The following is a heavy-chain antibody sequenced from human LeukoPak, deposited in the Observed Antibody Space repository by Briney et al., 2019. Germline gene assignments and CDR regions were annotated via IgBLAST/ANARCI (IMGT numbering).Heavy chain of an antibody. D-gene: IGHD3-3*01. CDR3: ARGPTYYDFWSGYYKSNYYYYGMDV. V-gene: IGHV1-46*01. CDR2: INPSGGST. CDR1: GYTVTSYY. Sequence: ASVKVSCKASGYTVTSYYMHWVRQAPGQGLEWMGIINPSGGSTSYAQKFQGRVTMTRDTSTSTVYMELSSLRSEDTAVYYCARGPTYYDFWSGYYKSNYYYYGMDVWGQGTTVTVSS. J-gene: IGHJ6*02.